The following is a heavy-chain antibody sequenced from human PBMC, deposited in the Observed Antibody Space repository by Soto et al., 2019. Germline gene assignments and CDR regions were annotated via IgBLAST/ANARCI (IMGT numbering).Heavy chain of an antibody. CDR3: ARDLEMGALDY. Sequence: QVQLVQSGAEVKKPGASVKVSCKASGYTFTSYAMHWVRQAPGQRLEWMGWINAGNGNTKYSQKFQGRVTITRDTSASKAYMELSSLRSEDTAVYYCARDLEMGALDYWGQGTLVTVSS. V-gene: IGHV1-3*01. D-gene: IGHD3-16*01. J-gene: IGHJ4*02. CDR2: INAGNGNT. CDR1: GYTFTSYA.